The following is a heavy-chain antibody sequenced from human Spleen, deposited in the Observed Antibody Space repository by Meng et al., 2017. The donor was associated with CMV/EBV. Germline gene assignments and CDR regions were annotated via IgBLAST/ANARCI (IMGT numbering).Heavy chain of an antibody. CDR3: ARVTTTTQHYFDY. D-gene: IGHD4-11*01. J-gene: IGHJ4*02. CDR2: VSGSGFM. Sequence: SETLSLTCTVSRSTISSYYWNWIRQPPGKGLQWLGYVSGSGFMKYNPSLESRVTISRDRSRSQFFLALDSVTAADTAVYFCARVTTTTQHYFDYWGQGMLVTVSS. V-gene: IGHV4-59*01. CDR1: RSTISSYY.